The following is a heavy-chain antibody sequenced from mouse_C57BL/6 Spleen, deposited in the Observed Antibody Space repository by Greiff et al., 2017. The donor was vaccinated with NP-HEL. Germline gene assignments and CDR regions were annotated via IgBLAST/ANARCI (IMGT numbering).Heavy chain of an antibody. V-gene: IGHV1-55*01. D-gene: IGHD1-1*01. CDR3: ARFTTVVATGAMDY. J-gene: IGHJ4*01. CDR2: IYPGSGST. CDR1: GYTFTSYW. Sequence: VQLQQPGAELVKPGASVKMSCKASGYTFTSYWITWVKQRPGQGLEWIGDIYPGSGSTNYNEKFKSKATLTVDTSSSTAYMQLSSLTSEDSAVYYCARFTTVVATGAMDYWGQGTSVTVSS.